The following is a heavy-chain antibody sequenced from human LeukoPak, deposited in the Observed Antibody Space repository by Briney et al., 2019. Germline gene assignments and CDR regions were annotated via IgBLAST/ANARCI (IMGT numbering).Heavy chain of an antibody. CDR1: GFTFGDHY. CDR2: IRNKANSYPT. CDR3: ARVRYYLDY. J-gene: IGHJ4*02. D-gene: IGHD3-9*01. V-gene: IGHV3-72*01. Sequence: PGGSLRLSCAASGFTFGDHYMDWVRQAPGKGLEWVGRIRNKANSYPTEYAASVNGRFTISRDDSKNSLYLQMNSLKTEDTAVYYCARVRYYLDYWGQGPLVTVSS.